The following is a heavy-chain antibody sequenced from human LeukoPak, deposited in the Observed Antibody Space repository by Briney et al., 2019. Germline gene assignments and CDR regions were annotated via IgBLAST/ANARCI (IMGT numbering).Heavy chain of an antibody. D-gene: IGHD3-10*01. J-gene: IGHJ4*02. CDR3: ARGGRGLWDYGSGIRRRFDY. V-gene: IGHV1-46*01. CDR2: INPSGGST. CDR1: GYTFTSYY. Sequence: ASVKVSCKASGYTFTSYYMHWVRQAPGQGPEWMGIINPSGGSTSYAQKFQGRVTMTRDTSTSTVYMELSSLRSEDMAVYYCARGGRGLWDYGSGIRRRFDYWGQGTLVTVSS.